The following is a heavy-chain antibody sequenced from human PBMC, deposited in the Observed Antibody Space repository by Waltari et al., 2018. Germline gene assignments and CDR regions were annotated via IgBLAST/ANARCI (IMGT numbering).Heavy chain of an antibody. CDR1: GFTFGHHT. CDR2: ITSTGSYI. Sequence: VQLVESGGGLVQPGGSLRLSCAASGFTFGHHTMLWVRQAPGKGLEWVSHITSTGSYIYYADSVKGRFTISRDNDKSSLFLQMNSLGVEDSALYYCARKLRNLDYWGQGTLVTVSS. CDR3: ARKLRNLDY. D-gene: IGHD3-3*01. J-gene: IGHJ4*02. V-gene: IGHV3-21*05.